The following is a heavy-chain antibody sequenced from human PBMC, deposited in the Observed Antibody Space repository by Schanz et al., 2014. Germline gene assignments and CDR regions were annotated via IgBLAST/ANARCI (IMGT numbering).Heavy chain of an antibody. J-gene: IGHJ6*02. CDR2: LSGSGGST. Sequence: EVQLLESGGGLVQPGGPLRLSCAASGFTFSSYAMSWVRQAPGKGLEWVSALSGSGGSTYYADSVKGRFTISRDNSKNTLYLQMNSVSADDTAVCYCAKGMGYCSGGTCYDYYYYGLDVWGQGTTVTVSS. CDR3: AKGMGYCSGGTCYDYYYYGLDV. CDR1: GFTFSSYA. V-gene: IGHV3-23*01. D-gene: IGHD2-15*01.